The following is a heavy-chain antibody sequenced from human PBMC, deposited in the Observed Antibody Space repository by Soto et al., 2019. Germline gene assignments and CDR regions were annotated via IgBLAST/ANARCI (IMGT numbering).Heavy chain of an antibody. V-gene: IGHV4-30-2*01. CDR2: IYHSGST. CDR3: ARGPSAAFTYYFDY. D-gene: IGHD2-15*01. J-gene: IGHJ4*02. CDR1: GGSISSGGYS. Sequence: SETLSLTCAVPGGSISSGGYSWSWIRQPPGKGLEWIGYIYHSGSTYYNPSLKSRVTISVDRSKNQFSLRLSSVTAADTAVYYCARGPSAAFTYYFDYWGQGTLVTVSS.